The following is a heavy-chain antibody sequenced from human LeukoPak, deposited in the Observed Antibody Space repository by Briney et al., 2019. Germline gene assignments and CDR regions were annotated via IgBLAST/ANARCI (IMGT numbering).Heavy chain of an antibody. Sequence: GRSLRLSCTASGFTFSTYAMHWVRQAPGKGLEWVAVISYDGSLKYYADSVKGRFTISRDNSKNTLYLQMNSLRAEDTAVYYCARDPYSSSWYPHDYWGQGTLVTVSS. CDR3: ARDPYSSSWYPHDY. V-gene: IGHV3-30-3*01. CDR2: ISYDGSLK. D-gene: IGHD6-13*01. CDR1: GFTFSTYA. J-gene: IGHJ4*02.